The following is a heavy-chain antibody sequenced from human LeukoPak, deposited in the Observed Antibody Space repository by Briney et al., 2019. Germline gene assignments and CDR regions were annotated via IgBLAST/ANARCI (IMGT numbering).Heavy chain of an antibody. CDR3: ARGYSSSRGSDY. CDR1: GGSFSGYY. V-gene: IGHV4-34*01. D-gene: IGHD6-13*01. J-gene: IGHJ4*02. Sequence: SETLSLTCAVYGGSFSGYYWGWIRQPPGKGLEWIGEINHSGSTNYNPSLKSRVTISVDTSKNQFSLKLSSVTAADTAVYYCARGYSSSRGSDYWGQGTLVTVSS. CDR2: INHSGST.